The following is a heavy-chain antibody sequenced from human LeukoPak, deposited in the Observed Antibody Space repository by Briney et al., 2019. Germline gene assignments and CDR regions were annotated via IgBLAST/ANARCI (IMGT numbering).Heavy chain of an antibody. CDR3: AKGYFGSGSPDYFDY. D-gene: IGHD3-10*01. Sequence: GGSLRLSCAASGFTFGDYGMHWARQAPGKGLEWLTLLTYDGTNEYYADSVKGRFAISRDNSKNTLFLQMNSLRPEDTAVYYCAKGYFGSGSPDYFDYWGQGTLVTVSS. CDR2: LTYDGTNE. J-gene: IGHJ4*02. V-gene: IGHV3-30*18. CDR1: GFTFGDYG.